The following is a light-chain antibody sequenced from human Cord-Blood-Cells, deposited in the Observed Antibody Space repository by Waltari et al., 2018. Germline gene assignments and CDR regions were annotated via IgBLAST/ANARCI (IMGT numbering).Light chain of an antibody. J-gene: IGLJ3*02. Sequence: QAVLTQPASLSASPGASASLTCTLRSGINVGTYRIYWYQQKSGSPPQYLLRYKSDSDKQQGSGVPSRFYGSKEASANAGILLISGLQSEDEADYYCMIWHSSAWVFGGGTKLTVL. CDR2: YKSDSDK. CDR3: MIWHSSAWV. V-gene: IGLV5-45*01. CDR1: SGINVGTYR.